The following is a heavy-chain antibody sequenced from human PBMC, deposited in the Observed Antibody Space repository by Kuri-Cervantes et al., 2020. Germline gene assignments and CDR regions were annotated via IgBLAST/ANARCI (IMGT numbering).Heavy chain of an antibody. V-gene: IGHV1-8*01. J-gene: IGHJ5*02. D-gene: IGHD6-6*01. CDR2: MNPNSGNT. Sequence: ASLKVSCKASGYTFTSYDINWVRQATGQGLEWMGWMNPNSGNTGYAQKFQGRVTMTRNTSISTAYMELSSLRSEDTAVYYCARGRRIAARRNWFDPWGQGTLVTVSS. CDR3: ARGRRIAARRNWFDP. CDR1: GYTFTSYD.